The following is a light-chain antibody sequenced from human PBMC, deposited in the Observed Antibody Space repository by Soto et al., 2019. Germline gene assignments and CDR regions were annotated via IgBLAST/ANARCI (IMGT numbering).Light chain of an antibody. CDR2: AAS. Sequence: DIQMTQSPSSLSASVGDRVTITCRASQSISSYLNWYQQKPGKAPKLLIYAASSLQSGVPSRFSGSGSGTDFTLNISRLQPEDFANYYYQQSYSTLWTFGQGTKVEIK. J-gene: IGKJ1*01. CDR1: QSISSY. CDR3: QQSYSTLWT. V-gene: IGKV1-39*01.